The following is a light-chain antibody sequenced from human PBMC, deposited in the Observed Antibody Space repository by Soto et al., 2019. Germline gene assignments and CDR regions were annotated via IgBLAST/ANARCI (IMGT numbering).Light chain of an antibody. V-gene: IGLV4-69*01. CDR1: SGHSNYA. Sequence: QLVLTQPPSASASLGASVKLTCTLDSGHSNYAIAWHQQQPGKGPRYLMKLNSDGSHNKGDGIPDRFSGSSSGAERYLIISSLQSEDEADYYCQTWGTGIPFGGGTKLTVL. J-gene: IGLJ2*01. CDR2: LNSDGSH. CDR3: QTWGTGIP.